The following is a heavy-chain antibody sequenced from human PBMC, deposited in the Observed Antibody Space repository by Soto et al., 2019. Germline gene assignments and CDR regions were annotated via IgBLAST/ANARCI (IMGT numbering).Heavy chain of an antibody. CDR2: ISYDGSNK. CDR3: AKSHCSSTSCYPLYYYYYGMDV. V-gene: IGHV3-30*18. J-gene: IGHJ6*02. CDR1: GSTFSSYG. Sequence: GGSLRLSCAASGSTFSSYGMHWVRQAPGKGLEWGAVISYDGSNKYYTDSVKGRFTISRDNSKNTLYLQMNSLRVEDTAVYYCAKSHCSSTSCYPLYYYYYGMDVWGQGTTVTVSS. D-gene: IGHD2-2*01.